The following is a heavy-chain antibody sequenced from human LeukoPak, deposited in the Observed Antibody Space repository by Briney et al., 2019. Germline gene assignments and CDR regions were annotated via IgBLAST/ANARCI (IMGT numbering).Heavy chain of an antibody. CDR3: AHIVVVPAAMGGKYYFDY. D-gene: IGHD2-2*01. CDR1: GGSISSSSYY. V-gene: IGHV4-39*07. J-gene: IGHJ4*02. Sequence: SETLSLTCTVSGGSISSSSYYWGWIRQPPGKGLEWIGSIYYSGSTYYNPSLKSRVTISVDTSKNQFSLKLSSVTAADTAVYYCAHIVVVPAAMGGKYYFDYWGQGTLVTVSS. CDR2: IYYSGST.